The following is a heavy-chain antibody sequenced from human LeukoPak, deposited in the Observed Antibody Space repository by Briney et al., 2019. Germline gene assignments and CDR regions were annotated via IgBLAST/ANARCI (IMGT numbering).Heavy chain of an antibody. D-gene: IGHD1-26*01. CDR1: GYTFTSYY. V-gene: IGHV1-46*01. CDR2: INPSGGST. Sequence: ASVKVSCKASGYTFTSYYMHWVRQAPGQGLEWMGIINPSGGSTSYAQKLQGRVTMTTDTSTSTAYMELRSLRSDDTAVYYCAREYSGSYFDYWGQGTLVTVSS. J-gene: IGHJ4*02. CDR3: AREYSGSYFDY.